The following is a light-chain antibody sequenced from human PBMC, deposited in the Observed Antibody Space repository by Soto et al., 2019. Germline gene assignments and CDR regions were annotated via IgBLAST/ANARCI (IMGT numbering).Light chain of an antibody. Sequence: DIQMTQYPSTLSASVGDRVTITCRASQSISTWLAWYQQKPGKAPKLLIYKAYSLRNGVPSRFSGSGSGKEFTLTIYSLQPDDFASYYCQQYNGYTHTFGEGTKLEIK. CDR2: KAY. J-gene: IGKJ2*01. CDR3: QQYNGYTHT. V-gene: IGKV1-5*03. CDR1: QSISTW.